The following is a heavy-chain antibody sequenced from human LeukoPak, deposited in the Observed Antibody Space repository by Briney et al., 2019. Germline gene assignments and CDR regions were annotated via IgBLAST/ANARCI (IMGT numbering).Heavy chain of an antibody. CDR3: ATAYYYDSARANAFDI. CDR1: GGSFSGYY. V-gene: IGHV4-34*01. J-gene: IGHJ3*02. D-gene: IGHD3-22*01. Sequence: SETLSLTCALYGGSFSGYYWSWIRQPPGKGLEWIGEINHSGSTNYNPSLKSRVTISVDTSKNQFSLKLSSVTAADTAVYYCATAYYYDSARANAFDIWGQGTMVTVSS. CDR2: INHSGST.